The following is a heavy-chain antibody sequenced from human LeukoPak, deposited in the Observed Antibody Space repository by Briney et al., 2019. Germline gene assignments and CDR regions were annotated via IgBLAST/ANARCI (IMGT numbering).Heavy chain of an antibody. CDR3: AKGIYSSGWSYFDY. Sequence: GGSLRLSCAALGFTFSNSAMSWVRQAPGKGLEWVSTLSGSGITTYYADSVKGRFTISRDNSKNTLYLQMNTLRAEDSALYYCAKGIYSSGWSYFDYWGHGTLVTVSS. CDR2: LSGSGITT. D-gene: IGHD6-19*01. CDR1: GFTFSNSA. J-gene: IGHJ4*01. V-gene: IGHV3-23*01.